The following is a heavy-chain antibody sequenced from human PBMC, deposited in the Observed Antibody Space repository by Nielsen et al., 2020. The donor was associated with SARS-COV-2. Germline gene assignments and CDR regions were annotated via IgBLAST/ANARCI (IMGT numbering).Heavy chain of an antibody. V-gene: IGHV1-3*01. CDR3: ARALAAAVYYYYYYGMDV. CDR2: INAGNGNT. CDR1: GYTFTSYA. J-gene: IGHJ6*02. D-gene: IGHD6-13*01. Sequence: ASVKVSCKASGYTFTSYAMHWVRQAPGQRLEWMGWINAGNGNTKYSQKFQGRVTITRDTSASTAYMELSSLRSEDTAVYYCARALAAAVYYYYYYGMDVWGQGTTVTVSS.